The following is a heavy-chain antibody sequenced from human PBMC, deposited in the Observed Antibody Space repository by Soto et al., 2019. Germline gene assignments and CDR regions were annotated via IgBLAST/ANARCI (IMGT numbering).Heavy chain of an antibody. V-gene: IGHV3-23*01. D-gene: IGHD5-12*01. Sequence: EVQLLDSGGGLVQPGGSLRLSCAASGFTFSNYAMNWVRQAPGKGLEWVSGISDSGGTTYYADSVKGRFTISRDNSKNTLFLQMNSLRAEDTAVYYCARPDRDGYNYDYWGQGTLVTVSS. CDR1: GFTFSNYA. CDR3: ARPDRDGYNYDY. J-gene: IGHJ4*01. CDR2: ISDSGGTT.